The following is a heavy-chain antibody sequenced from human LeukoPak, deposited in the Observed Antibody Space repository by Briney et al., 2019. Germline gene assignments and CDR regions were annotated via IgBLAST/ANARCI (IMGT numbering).Heavy chain of an antibody. CDR1: GGTFSSYA. CDR3: AIFSLGPVPTGEVDY. Sequence: GASVKVSCKASGGTFSSYAISWVRQAPGQGLEWMGGIIPIFGTANYAQKFQGRATITADESTSTAYMELSSLRSEDTAVYYCAIFSLGPVPTGEVDYWGQGTLVTVSS. CDR2: IIPIFGTA. J-gene: IGHJ4*02. D-gene: IGHD3-16*01. V-gene: IGHV1-69*13.